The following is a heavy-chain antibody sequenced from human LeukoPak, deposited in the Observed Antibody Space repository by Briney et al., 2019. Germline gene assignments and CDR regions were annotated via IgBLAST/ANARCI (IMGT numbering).Heavy chain of an antibody. CDR3: ASYYYDSSGYPNWYFDL. D-gene: IGHD3-22*01. CDR2: INHSGST. V-gene: IGHV4-34*01. J-gene: IGHJ2*01. Sequence: PSETLSLTCAVYGGSFSGYYWSWIRQPPGKGLEWIGEINHSGSTNYNPSLKSRVTISVDTSKNQFSLKLSSVTAADTAVYYCASYYYDSSGYPNWYFDLWGRGTLVTVSS. CDR1: GGSFSGYY.